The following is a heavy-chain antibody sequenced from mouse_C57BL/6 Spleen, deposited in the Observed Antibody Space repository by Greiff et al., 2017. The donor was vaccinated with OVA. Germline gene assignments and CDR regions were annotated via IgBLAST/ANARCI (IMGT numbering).Heavy chain of an antibody. Sequence: EVKLMESVAELVRPGASVKLSCTASGFNIKNTYMHWVKQRPEQGLEWIGRIDPANGNTKYAPKFQGKATITADTSSNTAYLQLSSLTAEDTAIYYCARDTTVVEDYFGYWGQGTTLTVSS. CDR3: ARDTTVVEDYFGY. CDR2: IDPANGNT. D-gene: IGHD1-1*01. J-gene: IGHJ2*01. CDR1: GFNIKNTY. V-gene: IGHV14-3*01.